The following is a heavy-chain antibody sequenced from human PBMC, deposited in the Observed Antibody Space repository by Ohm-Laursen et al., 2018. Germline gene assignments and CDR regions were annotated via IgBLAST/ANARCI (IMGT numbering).Heavy chain of an antibody. Sequence: SLRLSCSASGFTFTDYTMTWVRQAPGRGLEWVSSISSSSSYIYYADSVKGRFTISRDNAKNSLYLQMNSLRAEDTAVYYCVALAVAALDAFDIWGQGTMVTVSS. CDR1: GFTFTDYT. CDR2: ISSSSSYI. J-gene: IGHJ3*02. D-gene: IGHD6-19*01. V-gene: IGHV3-21*01. CDR3: VALAVAALDAFDI.